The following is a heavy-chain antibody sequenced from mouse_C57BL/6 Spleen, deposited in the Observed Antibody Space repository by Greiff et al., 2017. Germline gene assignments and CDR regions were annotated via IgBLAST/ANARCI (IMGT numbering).Heavy chain of an antibody. D-gene: IGHD1-1*01. CDR1: GFTFTDYY. Sequence: EVKLVESGGGLVQPGGSLSLSCAASGFTFTDYYMSWVRQPPGKALEWLGFIRNKANGYTTEYSASVKGRFTISRDNSQSILYLQMNALRAEDSATYYCARYIHYYGSEDYAMDYWGQGTSVTVSS. CDR3: ARYIHYYGSEDYAMDY. CDR2: IRNKANGYTT. V-gene: IGHV7-3*01. J-gene: IGHJ4*01.